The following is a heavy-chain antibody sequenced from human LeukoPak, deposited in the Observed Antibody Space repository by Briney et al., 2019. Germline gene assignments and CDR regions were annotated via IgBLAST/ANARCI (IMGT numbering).Heavy chain of an antibody. CDR3: ARDGGTYNIDY. CDR2: LKQDGSET. V-gene: IGHV3-7*01. CDR1: GFTFSSYW. J-gene: IGHJ4*02. D-gene: IGHD1-26*01. Sequence: PGGSLRLSCAASGFTFSSYWMSWVRQAPGKGLEWVANLKQDGSETYYVDSVKGRFTISRDNAKNSLYLQMNSLRAEDTAVYYCARDGGTYNIDYWGQGTLVTVSS.